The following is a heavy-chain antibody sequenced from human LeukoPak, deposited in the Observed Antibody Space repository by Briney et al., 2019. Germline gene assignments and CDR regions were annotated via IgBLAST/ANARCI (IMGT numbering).Heavy chain of an antibody. CDR3: ARAENNSYYFVAIDY. CDR1: GFTFSSYW. D-gene: IGHD3-22*01. J-gene: IGHJ4*02. V-gene: IGHV3-7*01. Sequence: PGGSLRLSCAASGFTFSSYWMSWVRQVPGKGLEWVANIKQDGSEIYYVDSVKGRFTISRDNAKNSLYLQMNSLSAEDTAVYYCARAENNSYYFVAIDYWGQGTLVTVSS. CDR2: IKQDGSEI.